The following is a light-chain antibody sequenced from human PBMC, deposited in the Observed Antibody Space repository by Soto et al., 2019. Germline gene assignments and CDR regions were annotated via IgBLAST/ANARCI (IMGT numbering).Light chain of an antibody. CDR2: AAS. CDR1: QDINTY. CDR3: QLTKGFPLT. V-gene: IGKV1-12*01. J-gene: IGKJ4*01. Sequence: DIKMTQSPSSLSASEGYRVTINCRASQDINTYLACYQQIQGSAPKLXIFAASTLQSGVPSRFSASGYGTDFNLTVGGLQPEDAATYYSQLTKGFPLTFGGGAMVDVK.